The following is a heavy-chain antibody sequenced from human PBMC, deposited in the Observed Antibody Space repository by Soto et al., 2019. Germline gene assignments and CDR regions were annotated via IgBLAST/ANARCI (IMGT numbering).Heavy chain of an antibody. CDR2: IYPGDSDT. Sequence: XESLKISCKGSGYSFTSYWLGWVRQMPGKGLEWMGIIYPGDSDTRYSPSFQGQVTISADKSISTAYLQWSSLKASDTAMYYCARHGVVVPAAIEEDYYYYYGMDVWGQGTTVTVSS. D-gene: IGHD2-2*02. CDR1: GYSFTSYW. J-gene: IGHJ6*02. CDR3: ARHGVVVPAAIEEDYYYYYGMDV. V-gene: IGHV5-51*01.